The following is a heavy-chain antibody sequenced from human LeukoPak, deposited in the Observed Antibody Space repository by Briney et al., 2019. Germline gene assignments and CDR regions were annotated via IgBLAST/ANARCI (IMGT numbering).Heavy chain of an antibody. D-gene: IGHD1-26*01. J-gene: IGHJ4*02. CDR3: ARSRAGTDY. V-gene: IGHV4-59*01. CDR2: IYYSGST. CDR1: GGSISSYY. Sequence: SETLSLTCTVSGGSISSYYWSWIRQPPGEGVEWIGYIYYSGSTNYNPSLKSRVTISVDTSKNQFSLKLSSVTAADTAVYYCARSRAGTDYWGQGTLATVSS.